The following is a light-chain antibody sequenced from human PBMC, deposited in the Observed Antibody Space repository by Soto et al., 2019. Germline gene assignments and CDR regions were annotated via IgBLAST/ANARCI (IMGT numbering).Light chain of an antibody. J-gene: IGLJ2*01. CDR2: RNN. CDR1: SSNIGSNY. Sequence: QSVLTQPPSASGTPGQRVTISCSGSSSNIGSNYVYWYQQLPGTAPKLLIYRNNQRPSGVPHRFSGSKSGTSASLAISVLRSEDEADYYCAAWADSLSGRVFGGGTKLAVL. CDR3: AAWADSLSGRV. V-gene: IGLV1-47*01.